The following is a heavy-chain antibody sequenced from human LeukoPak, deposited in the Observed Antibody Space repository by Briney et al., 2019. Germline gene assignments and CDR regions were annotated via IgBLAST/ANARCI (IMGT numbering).Heavy chain of an antibody. Sequence: GGSLRLSCAASGFIFSTYGMHWVRQVPGKGLEWVAVMSFDGSNEYYADSVKGRFTISRDNSKNTLYLQMNSLRSEDTAVYYCARGGYCSSTSCYRGWFDPWGQGTLVTVSS. J-gene: IGHJ5*02. CDR3: ARGGYCSSTSCYRGWFDP. V-gene: IGHV3-30*03. CDR2: MSFDGSNE. CDR1: GFIFSTYG. D-gene: IGHD2-2*02.